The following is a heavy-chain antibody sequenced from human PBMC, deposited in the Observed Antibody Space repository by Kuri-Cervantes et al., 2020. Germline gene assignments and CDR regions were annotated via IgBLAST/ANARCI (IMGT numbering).Heavy chain of an antibody. CDR2: INSDGSST. CDR3: ARGGCSGGSCYSGAFDI. Sequence: GGSLRLSCAASGFTFSSYWMHWVRQAPGKGLVWVSRINSDGSSTSYADSVKGRFTTSRDNAKNTLYLQMNSLRAEDTAVYYCARGGCSGGSCYSGAFDIWGQGTMVTVSS. J-gene: IGHJ3*02. D-gene: IGHD2-15*01. CDR1: GFTFSSYW. V-gene: IGHV3-74*01.